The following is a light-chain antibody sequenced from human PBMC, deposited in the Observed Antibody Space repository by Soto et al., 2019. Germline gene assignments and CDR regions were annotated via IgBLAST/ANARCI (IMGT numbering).Light chain of an antibody. CDR3: QQYYRTPPYT. Sequence: DIVMTQSPDSLAVSLGERATINCKSSQSVLYSSNNKNYLAWYQQKPGQPPKLLIYWASTRESGVPDRFSGSGSGTDFTLTISSLQAKDVAVYYCQQYYRTPPYTFGQGTKLEIK. V-gene: IGKV4-1*01. CDR2: WAS. J-gene: IGKJ2*01. CDR1: QSVLYSSNNKNY.